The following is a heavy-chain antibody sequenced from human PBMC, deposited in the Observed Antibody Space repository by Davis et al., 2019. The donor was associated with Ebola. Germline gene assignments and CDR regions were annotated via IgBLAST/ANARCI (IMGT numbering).Heavy chain of an antibody. Sequence: ASVKVSCKASGYTFTNSDIHWVRQAAGQGLEWMGWMTPSTGVTAYTQKFQGRVTLTRDTSISTAYMELRSLTFDDTAVYYCARGRRPGTRRSMDVWGNGTTVTVSS. CDR3: ARGRRPGTRRSMDV. D-gene: IGHD6-25*01. V-gene: IGHV1-8*02. J-gene: IGHJ6*03. CDR1: GYTFTNSD. CDR2: MTPSTGVT.